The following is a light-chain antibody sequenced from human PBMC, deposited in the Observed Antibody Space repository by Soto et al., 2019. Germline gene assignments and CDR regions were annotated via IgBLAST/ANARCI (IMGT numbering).Light chain of an antibody. Sequence: DIVMTQSPDSLAVSLGERATINCKSSQSVSYSSNNKNYLAWYQQKPGQPPKLLIYWASTRESGVPDRFSGSGSGTDFTLTISSLQAEDVAVYYCQQYYITPLTFGPGTKVDLK. CDR3: QQYYITPLT. J-gene: IGKJ3*01. CDR2: WAS. CDR1: QSVSYSSNNKNY. V-gene: IGKV4-1*01.